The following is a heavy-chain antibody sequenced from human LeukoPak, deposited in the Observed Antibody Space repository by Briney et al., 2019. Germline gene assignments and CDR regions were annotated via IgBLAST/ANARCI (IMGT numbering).Heavy chain of an antibody. CDR3: ARDYTAAPTYYYDSSGYYRF. D-gene: IGHD3-22*01. CDR2: ISSSSSYI. CDR1: GFTLSSYS. Sequence: GGALRLSCAASGFTLSSYSMNWVRQAPGKGVEWVSSISSSSSYIYYADSVKGRFTISRDNAKNSLYLQMNSLRAEDTAVYYCARDYTAAPTYYYDSSGYYRFWGQGTLVTVSS. J-gene: IGHJ4*02. V-gene: IGHV3-21*01.